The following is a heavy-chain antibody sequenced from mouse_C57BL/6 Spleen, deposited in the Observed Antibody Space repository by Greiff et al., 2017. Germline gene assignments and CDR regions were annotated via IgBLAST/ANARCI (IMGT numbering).Heavy chain of an antibody. Sequence: QVQLKQSGPGLVAPSQSLSITCTVSGFSLTSSGVHWVRQPPGTGLEWLVVIWSDGSTTYNSALKSRLSISKDNSKSQVFLKMNSRQTDDTDMYDCARHGAVDWYFEVWGTGTTVTVSA. CDR2: IWSDGST. V-gene: IGHV2-6-1*01. CDR1: GFSLTSSG. J-gene: IGHJ1*03. CDR3: ARHGAVDWYFEV.